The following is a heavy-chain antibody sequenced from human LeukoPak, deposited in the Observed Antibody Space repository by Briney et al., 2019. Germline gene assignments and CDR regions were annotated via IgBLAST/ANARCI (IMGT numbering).Heavy chain of an antibody. CDR2: ISSSVSTI. CDR1: GFTFSSYE. V-gene: IGHV3-48*03. CDR3: ARVGYSYGKGNYFDY. D-gene: IGHD5-18*01. J-gene: IGHJ4*02. Sequence: PGGSLRLSCAASGFTFSSYEMNWVRQAPGKGLEWVSYISSSVSTIYYADSVKGRFTISRDNAKNSLYLQMNSLRAEDTAVYYCARVGYSYGKGNYFDYWGQGTLVTVSS.